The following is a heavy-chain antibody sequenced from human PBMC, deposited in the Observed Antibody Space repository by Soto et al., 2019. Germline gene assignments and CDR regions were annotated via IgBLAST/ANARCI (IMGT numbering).Heavy chain of an antibody. J-gene: IGHJ4*02. CDR2: INEDGSEK. Sequence: EVQLVESGGGLVQPGGSLRLSCAASGFTFRSFWMSWVRQAPGKGLEWVANINEDGSEKYHVDSVKGRFTISRDNAKNSLYLQKNSLRAEDTAVYYCARDHEGKDYWGQGTLVTVSS. CDR1: GFTFRSFW. V-gene: IGHV3-7*01. D-gene: IGHD3-10*01. CDR3: ARDHEGKDY.